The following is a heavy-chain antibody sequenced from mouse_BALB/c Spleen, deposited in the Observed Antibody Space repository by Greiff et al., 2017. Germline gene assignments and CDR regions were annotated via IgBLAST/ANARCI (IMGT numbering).Heavy chain of an antibody. CDR2: IYPGSGNT. Sequence: QVQLKESGPELVKPGASVKISCKASGYTFTDYYINWVKQKPGQGLEWIGWIYPGSGNTKYNEKFKGKATLTVDTSSSTAYMQLSSLTSEDTAVYFCAREEVRRSMDYWGQGTSVTVSS. D-gene: IGHD2-14*01. CDR1: GYTFTDYY. J-gene: IGHJ4*01. CDR3: AREEVRRSMDY. V-gene: IGHV1-84*02.